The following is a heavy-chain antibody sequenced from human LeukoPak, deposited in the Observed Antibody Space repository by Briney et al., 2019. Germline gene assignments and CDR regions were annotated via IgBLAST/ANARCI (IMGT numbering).Heavy chain of an antibody. J-gene: IGHJ3*02. D-gene: IGHD5-18*01. V-gene: IGHV3-23*01. Sequence: GGSLRLSCAASGFTFSSYAMSWVRQAPGKGLEWVSGISGRGGSTYYADSVKGRLNISRDNSKNKLYLQMNSLRAEDTAVYYCAKVDTTLVLGAFDIWGQGTRVTVSS. CDR2: ISGRGGST. CDR3: AKVDTTLVLGAFDI. CDR1: GFTFSSYA.